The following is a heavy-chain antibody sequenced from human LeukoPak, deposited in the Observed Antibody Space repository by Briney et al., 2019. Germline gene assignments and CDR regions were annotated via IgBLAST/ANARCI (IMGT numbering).Heavy chain of an antibody. D-gene: IGHD3-22*01. CDR2: IYYSGST. Sequence: PSETLSLTCTVSGGSISSSSYYWGWIRQPPGKGLEWIGYIYYSGSTNYNPSLKSRVTISVDTSKNQFSLKLSSVTAADTAVYYCARVKIKGSGYYYVGSGEFDYWGQGTLVTVSS. V-gene: IGHV4-39*07. J-gene: IGHJ4*02. CDR1: GGSISSSSYY. CDR3: ARVKIKGSGYYYVGSGEFDY.